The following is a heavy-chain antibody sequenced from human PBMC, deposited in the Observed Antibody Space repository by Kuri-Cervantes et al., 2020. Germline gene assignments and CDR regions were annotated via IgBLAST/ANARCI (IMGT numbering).Heavy chain of an antibody. CDR1: GFTFSSYG. D-gene: IGHD4-17*01. J-gene: IGHJ4*02. CDR2: ISYDGSNK. CDR3: ARDLEDYGDYEGGYFDY. V-gene: IGHV3-30*03. Sequence: GGSLRLSCAASGFTFSSYGMHWVRQAPGKGLEWVAVISYDGSNKYYADSVKGQFTISRDNSKNTLYLQMNSLRAEGTAVYYCARDLEDYGDYEGGYFDYWGQGTLVTVSS.